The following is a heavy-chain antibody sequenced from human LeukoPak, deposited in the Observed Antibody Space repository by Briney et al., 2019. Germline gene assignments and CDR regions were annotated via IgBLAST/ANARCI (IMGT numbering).Heavy chain of an antibody. V-gene: IGHV1-8*02. J-gene: IGHJ6*02. D-gene: IGHD3-22*01. CDR1: GYTFTGYY. CDR2: MNPNSGNT. CDR3: ATIDSSGYWYYYYYGMDV. Sequence: ASVKVSCKASGYTFTGYYMHWVRQAPGQGLEWMGWMNPNSGNTGYAQKFQGRVTMTRNTSISTAYMELSSLRSEDTAVYYCATIDSSGYWYYYYYGMDVWGQGTTVTVSS.